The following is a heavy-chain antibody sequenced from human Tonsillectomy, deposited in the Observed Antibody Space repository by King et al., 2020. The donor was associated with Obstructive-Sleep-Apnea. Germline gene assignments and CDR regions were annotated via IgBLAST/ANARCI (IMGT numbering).Heavy chain of an antibody. Sequence: VQLQESGPGVVKPSETLSLTCTVSGGSLSGDYWSWIRQPPRKGLEGIGYSHYSGCSNYNPSLKSRVTLSADTSKNQFFLRLSSVTAADTAVYFCARVNYYDSSGYILDYWGQGTLVTVSS. CDR2: SHYSGCS. CDR1: GGSLSGDY. D-gene: IGHD3-22*01. J-gene: IGHJ4*02. CDR3: ARVNYYDSSGYILDY. V-gene: IGHV4-59*01.